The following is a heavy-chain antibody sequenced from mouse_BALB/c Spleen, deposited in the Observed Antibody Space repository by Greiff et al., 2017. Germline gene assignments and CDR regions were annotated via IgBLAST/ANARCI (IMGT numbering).Heavy chain of an antibody. J-gene: IGHJ4*01. CDR1: GFSLTSYG. CDR3: AREYGNYDAMDY. V-gene: IGHV2-9*02. CDR2: IWAGGST. Sequence: VMLVESGPGLVAPSQSLSITCTVSGFSLTSYGVHWVRQPPGKGLEWLGVIWAGGSTNYNSALMSRLSISKDNSKSQVFLKMNSLQTDDTAMYYCAREYGNYDAMDYWGQGTSGTVSS. D-gene: IGHD2-10*02.